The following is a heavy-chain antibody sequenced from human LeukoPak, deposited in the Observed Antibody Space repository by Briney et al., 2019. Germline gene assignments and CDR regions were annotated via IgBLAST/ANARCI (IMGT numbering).Heavy chain of an antibody. J-gene: IGHJ4*02. CDR2: IYYSGST. Sequence: PSETLSLTSTVAGRSMSSSSYYWGRIRQPPGKGLEWIGSIYYSGSTYYNPSLKSRVTISVDTSKNQFSLKLSSVTAADTAVYFCARVQGFQLLDFEYRGQGTLVTVSS. D-gene: IGHD2-2*01. V-gene: IGHV4-39*01. CDR1: GRSMSSSSYY. CDR3: ARVQGFQLLDFEY.